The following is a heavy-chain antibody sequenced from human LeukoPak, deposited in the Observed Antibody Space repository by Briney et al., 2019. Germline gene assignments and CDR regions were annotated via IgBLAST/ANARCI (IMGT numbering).Heavy chain of an antibody. CDR3: ARRLTQYDCFDP. D-gene: IGHD2-2*01. CDR2: TYYRSMWYN. J-gene: IGHJ5*02. V-gene: IGHV6-1*01. CDR1: GDSFSSNSVT. Sequence: SQTLSLTCAISGDSFSSNSVTWNWIRQSPSRGLEWLGRTYYRSMWYNDYVVSVRGRITVNPDTSKNQFSLHLNSVTPEDTAVYYCARRLTQYDCFDPWGQGILVTVSS.